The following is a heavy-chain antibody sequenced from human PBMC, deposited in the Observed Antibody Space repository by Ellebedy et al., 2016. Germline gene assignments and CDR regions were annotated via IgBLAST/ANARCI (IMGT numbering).Heavy chain of an antibody. Sequence: GESLKISXTASGLNLNTFFMTWVRQAPGKGLEWVSTISAGSDTTRLADSVKRRFTISRDSSKNSVYLRMNNLRVEDTAVYYCRQGHYADLWGQGTLVTVSS. D-gene: IGHD4-17*01. J-gene: IGHJ4*02. CDR2: ISAGSDTT. CDR3: RQGHYADL. V-gene: IGHV3-23*01. CDR1: GLNLNTFF.